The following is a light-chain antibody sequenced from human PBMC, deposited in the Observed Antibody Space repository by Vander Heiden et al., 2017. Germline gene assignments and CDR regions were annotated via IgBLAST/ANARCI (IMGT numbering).Light chain of an antibody. Sequence: QSALTQPASVSGSPGPAITISCTGTSGEVGTYNLGSGIKHHPAKAPKVMIYEVTQRPSGVSYRFSGYTSGTTASLTISGLQAEDEADYYCYSYAGSSTWVFGGGTKLTVL. CDR3: YSYAGSSTWV. CDR2: EVT. CDR1: SGEVGTYNL. V-gene: IGLV2-23*02. J-gene: IGLJ3*02.